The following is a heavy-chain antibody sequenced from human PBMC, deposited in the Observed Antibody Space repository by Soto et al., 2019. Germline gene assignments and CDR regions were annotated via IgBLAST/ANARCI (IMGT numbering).Heavy chain of an antibody. V-gene: IGHV3-33*01. D-gene: IGHD5-12*01. Sequence: PGGSLRLSCEVSGFSLSGYGMHWVRQAPGKGLEWVAVIWYHGTTKNYADSVKGRFTISRDISKNTVYLQMDSLKVEDTAVYYCARDVDRTSHLNWFDPWGQGVMVNVS. CDR1: GFSLSGYG. J-gene: IGHJ5*02. CDR3: ARDVDRTSHLNWFDP. CDR2: IWYHGTTK.